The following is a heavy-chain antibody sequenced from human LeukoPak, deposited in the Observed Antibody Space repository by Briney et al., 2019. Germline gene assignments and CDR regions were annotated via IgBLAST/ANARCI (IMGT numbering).Heavy chain of an antibody. Sequence: LPGGSLRLSCAASGFTFSSYAMSWVRQAPGKGLEWVSAISGSGGSTYYADSVKGRFTISRDNSKNTLYLQMNSLRAEDTAVYYCAKAPRFGGGNSGYYFDYWGQGTLVTVSS. V-gene: IGHV3-23*01. CDR1: GFTFSSYA. CDR2: ISGSGGST. CDR3: AKAPRFGGGNSGYYFDY. D-gene: IGHD1-26*01. J-gene: IGHJ4*02.